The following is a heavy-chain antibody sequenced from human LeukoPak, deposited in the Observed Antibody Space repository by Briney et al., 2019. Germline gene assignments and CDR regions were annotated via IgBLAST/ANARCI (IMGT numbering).Heavy chain of an antibody. CDR3: ARGRNYDFWSGYCRRSHWFDP. J-gene: IGHJ5*02. CDR2: IYHSGST. D-gene: IGHD3-3*01. Sequence: KPSETLSLTCAVSGYSISSGYYWGWIRQPPGKGLEWIGSIYHSGSTYYNPSLKSRVTISVDTSKNQFSLKLSSVTAADTAVYYCARGRNYDFWSGYCRRSHWFDPWGQGTLVTVSS. CDR1: GYSISSGYY. V-gene: IGHV4-38-2*01.